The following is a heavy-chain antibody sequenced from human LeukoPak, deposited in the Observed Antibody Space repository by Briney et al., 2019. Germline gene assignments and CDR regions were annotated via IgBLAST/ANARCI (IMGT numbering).Heavy chain of an antibody. D-gene: IGHD6-13*01. V-gene: IGHV4-4*07. J-gene: IGHJ4*02. CDR2: IHTSGST. CDR3: ARQVYAADWQTLDY. CDR1: GGSISSYY. Sequence: PSETLSLTCTVSGGSISSYYWSWIRQPAGKGLEWIGRIHTSGSTNYNPSLKSRVTISGDTSKNQFSLKLSSVTAADTAVYYCARQVYAADWQTLDYWGQGTLVTVSS.